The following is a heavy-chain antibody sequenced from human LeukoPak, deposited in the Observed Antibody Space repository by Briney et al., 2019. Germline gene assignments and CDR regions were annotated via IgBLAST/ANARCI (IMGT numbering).Heavy chain of an antibody. J-gene: IGHJ4*02. CDR1: GFTFSSYA. Sequence: GGSLRLSCAASGFTFSSYAMSWVRQAPGKGLEWVSAISGSGGSTYYADSVKGRFTISRDNSKNTLYLQMNSLRAEDTAVYYXXXXXXXXRGYYFDYWGQGTLVTVSS. V-gene: IGHV3-23*01. CDR2: ISGSGGST. CDR3: XXXXXXXRGYYFDY.